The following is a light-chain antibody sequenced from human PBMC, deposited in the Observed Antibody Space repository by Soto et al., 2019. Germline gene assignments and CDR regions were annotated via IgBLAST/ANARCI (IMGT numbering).Light chain of an antibody. CDR2: GAS. CDR3: QQYNNWPQS. J-gene: IGKJ2*03. CDR1: QSVSNN. Sequence: EIVMTQFPVTLSVSPGERATLSCRASQSVSNNLAWYQQKPGQAPRLLIYGASTRAPGVPARFSGSGSGTEFTLTFSSLQSEDFAVYYCQQYNNWPQSFGQGTKLEIK. V-gene: IGKV3-15*01.